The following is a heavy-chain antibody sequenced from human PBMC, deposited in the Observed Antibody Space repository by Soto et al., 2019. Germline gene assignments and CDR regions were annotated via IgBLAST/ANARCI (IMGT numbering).Heavy chain of an antibody. Sequence: PSETLSLTCTVSGGSISSGDYYWSWIRQPPGKGLEWIGYINYSGSTYYNPSLKSRVTISVDISKSQFSLRLTSVTAADTAVYYCARYNAASGTYYFDFWGQGALVTVSS. CDR1: GGSISSGDYY. V-gene: IGHV4-30-4*01. CDR2: INYSGST. D-gene: IGHD6-13*01. J-gene: IGHJ4*02. CDR3: ARYNAASGTYYFDF.